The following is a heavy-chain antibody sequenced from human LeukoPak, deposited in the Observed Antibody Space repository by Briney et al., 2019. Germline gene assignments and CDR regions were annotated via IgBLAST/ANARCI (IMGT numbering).Heavy chain of an antibody. CDR3: AREESGSYDP. CDR2: IYHSGST. J-gene: IGHJ5*02. D-gene: IGHD1-26*01. CDR1: NGSISSGGYY. Sequence: SETLSLTCTVSNGSISSGGYYWSWIRQPPGKGLEWIGYIYHSGSTYYNPSLKSRVTISVDSSENQFSLKVSSVTAADTAVYYCAREESGSYDPWGQGTLVTVSS. V-gene: IGHV4-30-2*01.